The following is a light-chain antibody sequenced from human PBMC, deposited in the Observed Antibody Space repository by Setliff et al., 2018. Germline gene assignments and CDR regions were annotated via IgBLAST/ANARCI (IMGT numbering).Light chain of an antibody. J-gene: IGLJ1*01. Sequence: QSALTQPRSVSGSPGQSVTISCTGTSSDVGGYNYVSWYQQHPGKAPKLMIYEVSKRPSGVPDRFSGSKSGNTASLIISGLQAEDEADYYCCSYAGSYTFYVFGTGTKSPS. V-gene: IGLV2-11*01. CDR2: EVS. CDR3: CSYAGSYTFYV. CDR1: SSDVGGYNY.